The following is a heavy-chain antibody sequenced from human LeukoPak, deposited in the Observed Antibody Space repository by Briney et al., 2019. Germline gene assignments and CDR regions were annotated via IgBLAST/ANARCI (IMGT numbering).Heavy chain of an antibody. V-gene: IGHV1-2*02. Sequence: GASVKVSCKASGYTFTGYYMHWVRQAPGQGLEWMGWINPNSGGTNYAQKFQGRVTMTRDTSISTVYMELSRLRSDDTAVYYCARHVRYCTNGVCSYFDYWGQGTPVTVSS. J-gene: IGHJ4*02. CDR2: INPNSGGT. D-gene: IGHD2-8*01. CDR1: GYTFTGYY. CDR3: ARHVRYCTNGVCSYFDY.